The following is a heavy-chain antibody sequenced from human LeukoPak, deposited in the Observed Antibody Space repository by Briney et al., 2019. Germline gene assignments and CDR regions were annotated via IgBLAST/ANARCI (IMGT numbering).Heavy chain of an antibody. CDR2: MHYSGSS. CDR1: GDSISSYY. CDR3: ARRVTSNCFDP. J-gene: IGHJ5*02. Sequence: KSSETLSLTCTVSGDSISSYYWSWIRRPPGKGLEWIGYMHYSGSSNYNPSLKSRVTTSVDTSQNQFSLKLRSVTAADAAVYYCARRVTSNCFDPWGQGTLVTVTS. D-gene: IGHD2-21*02. V-gene: IGHV4-59*08.